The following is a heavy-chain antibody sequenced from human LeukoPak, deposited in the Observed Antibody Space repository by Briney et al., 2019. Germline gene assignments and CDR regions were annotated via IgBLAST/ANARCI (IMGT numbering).Heavy chain of an antibody. CDR1: RGSISGSIRSYY. D-gene: IGHD5-12*01. Sequence: SETLFLTCTVSRGSISGSIRSYYWSWLRQPPGKGLEWIGYISSSGSVNDNPSLRSRVTISVDTSKNQFFLNLSSVSAADTAVYYGARIPLGYSGAYYFDYWGQGTLVTVSP. CDR2: ISSSGSV. CDR3: ARIPLGYSGAYYFDY. V-gene: IGHV4-4*09. J-gene: IGHJ4*02.